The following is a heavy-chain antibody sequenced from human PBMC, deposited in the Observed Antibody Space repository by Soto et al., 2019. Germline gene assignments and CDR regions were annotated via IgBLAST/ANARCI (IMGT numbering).Heavy chain of an antibody. CDR3: MRDSDTVAAIE. J-gene: IGHJ4*02. V-gene: IGHV3-33*01. CDR2: IWYDGSNK. Sequence: QVRLVESGGGVVQPGRSLRLSCAASGFIFSSYGMHWVRQAPGKGLEWVAHIWYDGSNKYYGDSLKGRVTISRDNSKSTLFLQIHSLTAEDTAVYYCMRDSDTVAAIEWGQGTLVTVSS. D-gene: IGHD6-19*01. CDR1: GFIFSSYG.